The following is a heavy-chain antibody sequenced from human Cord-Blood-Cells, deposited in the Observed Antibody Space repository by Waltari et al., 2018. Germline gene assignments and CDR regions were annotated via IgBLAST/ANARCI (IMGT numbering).Heavy chain of an antibody. CDR3: ARERYCSSTSCYNWFDP. D-gene: IGHD2-2*01. Sequence: QVQLVQSGAEVKKPGSSVKVSCKASGGTFSSYAISWVRQAPGQGLEWMGGTIPIFGTANYAQKFQGRVTITADESTSTAYMELSSLRSEDTAVYYCARERYCSSTSCYNWFDPWGQGTLVTVSS. V-gene: IGHV1-69*01. CDR2: TIPIFGTA. J-gene: IGHJ5*02. CDR1: GGTFSSYA.